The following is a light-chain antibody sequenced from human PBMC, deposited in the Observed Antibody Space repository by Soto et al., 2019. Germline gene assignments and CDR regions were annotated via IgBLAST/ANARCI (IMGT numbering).Light chain of an antibody. V-gene: IGLV2-23*01. J-gene: IGLJ3*02. CDR3: CSYASSSASVL. CDR2: EGT. CDR1: SSDVGSYSL. Sequence: QSALTQPVSVSGSPGQSITISCTGTSSDVGSYSLVSWYQQHPGKAPKLIIYEGTKRPSGISDRFSGSQSGNTASLTISGLEVEDETDYYCCSYASSSASVLFGGGTKLTAL.